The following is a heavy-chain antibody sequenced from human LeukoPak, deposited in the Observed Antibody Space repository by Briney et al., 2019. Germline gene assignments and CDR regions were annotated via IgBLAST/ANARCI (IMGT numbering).Heavy chain of an antibody. CDR1: GFTFRGYN. Sequence: SGGFLRLSCAASGFTFRGYNLNWVRKAPGKGLEWDSGISSSSSYIYYADSVKGRFTISRDNAKNSLYLQMNSLRDEDTAVYYCSRDGCSYGPGAAMGYWGQGTLVTVSS. CDR3: SRDGCSYGPGAAMGY. J-gene: IGHJ4*02. V-gene: IGHV3-21*01. CDR2: ISSSSSYI. D-gene: IGHD5-18*01.